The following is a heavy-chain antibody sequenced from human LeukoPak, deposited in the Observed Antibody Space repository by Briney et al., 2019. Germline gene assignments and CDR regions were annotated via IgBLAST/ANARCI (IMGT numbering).Heavy chain of an antibody. Sequence: GESLRLSCAASGFTFSSYDMQWVRQAPGKGLEYVLAISGNGGTTYYANSVKGRFTISRDNSKNTLYLQMGSLRAEDMAVYYCARDGARYSGSYYNDYWGQGTLVTVSS. CDR2: ISGNGGTT. D-gene: IGHD1-26*01. V-gene: IGHV3-64*01. CDR3: ARDGARYSGSYYNDY. J-gene: IGHJ4*02. CDR1: GFTFSSYD.